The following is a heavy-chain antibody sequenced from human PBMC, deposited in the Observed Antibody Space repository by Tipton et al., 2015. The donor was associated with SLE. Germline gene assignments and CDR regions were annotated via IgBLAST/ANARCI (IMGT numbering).Heavy chain of an antibody. Sequence: SLRLSCAASEFTFGSYTMGWVRQAPGKGLEWVSDINRSGGRTYYADSLKGRFTISRDNSKNTLYLQMKSLTADDTALYYCVRAGGASWYDSWGQGALVTVSS. CDR2: INRSGGRT. V-gene: IGHV3-23*01. D-gene: IGHD1-26*01. CDR3: VRAGGASWYDS. J-gene: IGHJ5*01. CDR1: EFTFGSYT.